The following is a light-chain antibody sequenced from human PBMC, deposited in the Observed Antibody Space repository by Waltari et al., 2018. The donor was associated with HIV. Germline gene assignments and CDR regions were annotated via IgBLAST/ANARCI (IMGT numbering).Light chain of an antibody. Sequence: QSVLTQPPSVSGAPRQRVTISCSGSSSNIGDNAVNWYQHLPGKAPTLLISYDDLLSSVVSARFSGSKSGTSASLAISGLQSEDEADYYCSAWDDSLNGLVFGGGTKLTVL. J-gene: IGLJ2*01. CDR1: SSNIGDNA. CDR2: YDD. V-gene: IGLV1-36*01. CDR3: SAWDDSLNGLV.